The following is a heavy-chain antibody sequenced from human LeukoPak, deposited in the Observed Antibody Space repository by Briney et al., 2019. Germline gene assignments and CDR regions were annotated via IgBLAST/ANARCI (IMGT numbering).Heavy chain of an antibody. J-gene: IGHJ6*02. CDR3: ASEDQLLSRGMDV. V-gene: IGHV4-4*07. CDR1: GGSISTYF. CDR2: MYISGST. D-gene: IGHD2-2*01. Sequence: SDPLSLTCTVSGGSISTYFWSWIRHPAGKGLEWIGRMYISGSTNYDSALRSRVTMSLDASKNQFSLKLSSVTAADTAVYYCASEDQLLSRGMDVWGQETTVTVSS.